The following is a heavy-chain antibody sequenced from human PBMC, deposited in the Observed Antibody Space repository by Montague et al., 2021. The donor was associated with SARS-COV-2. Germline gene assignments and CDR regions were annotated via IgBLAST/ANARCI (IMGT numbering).Heavy chain of an antibody. Sequence: SETLSLTCTVSGGSISSSCYYWGRLRQPPGKGLEWIGSIYYSGSTYYNLSLKSRVTISVDTSKYHFSLKLSSVTAADAAVYYCAVEVGAMVYYYGMDVWGQGTTVTVSS. V-gene: IGHV4-39*02. CDR3: AVEVGAMVYYYGMDV. D-gene: IGHD1-26*01. J-gene: IGHJ6*02. CDR2: IYYSGST. CDR1: GGSISSSCYY.